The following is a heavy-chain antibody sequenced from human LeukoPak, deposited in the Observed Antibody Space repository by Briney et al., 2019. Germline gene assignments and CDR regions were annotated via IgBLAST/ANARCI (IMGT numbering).Heavy chain of an antibody. V-gene: IGHV4-59*01. Sequence: PSETLSLTCTVSGGSISSYYWSWIRQPPGKGLEWIGYIYYSGSTNCNPSLKSRVTISVDTSKNQFSLKLSSVTAADTAVYYCARMGRIAARPYYYYMDVWGKGTTVTASS. CDR3: ARMGRIAARPYYYYMDV. D-gene: IGHD6-6*01. J-gene: IGHJ6*03. CDR2: IYYSGST. CDR1: GGSISSYY.